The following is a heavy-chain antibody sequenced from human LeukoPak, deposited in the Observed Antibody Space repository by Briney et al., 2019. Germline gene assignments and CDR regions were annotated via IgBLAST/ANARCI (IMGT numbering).Heavy chain of an antibody. D-gene: IGHD2-15*01. CDR1: GFTFRTYS. J-gene: IGHJ4*02. CDR2: ITGSSDFM. V-gene: IGHV3-21*06. CDR3: AGDFSLSRSSDY. Sequence: GGSLRLSCAASGFTFRTYSMNWVRQAPGKGLEWVSSITGSSDFMSHADSVKGRFTISRDNARNSLYLQMNSLRAEDTAVYYCAGDFSLSRSSDYWGQGTLVTVSS.